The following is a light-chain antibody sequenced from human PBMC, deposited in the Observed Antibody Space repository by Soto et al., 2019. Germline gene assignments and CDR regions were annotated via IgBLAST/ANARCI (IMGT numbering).Light chain of an antibody. V-gene: IGLV2-14*01. Sequence: ALTQPASVSGSPGQSITISCTGTSSDVGGYNYVSWYQQHPGKAPKLMIYDVSNRPSGVSNRFSGSKSGNTASLTISGLQAEDEADYYCSSYTSSSTSYVFGTGTKVTVL. CDR1: SSDVGGYNY. CDR3: SSYTSSSTSYV. J-gene: IGLJ1*01. CDR2: DVS.